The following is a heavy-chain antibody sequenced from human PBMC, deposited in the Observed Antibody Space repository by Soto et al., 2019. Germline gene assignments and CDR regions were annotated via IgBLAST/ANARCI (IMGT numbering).Heavy chain of an antibody. Sequence: QVQLVQSGAEVKKPGASVNVSCKASGYTFTVYYMHWVRQAPGQGLEWMGGINPKSGGTMYPQKFQGRVTMPWDTSISTAYMALTRLRSDDTAVYYCARDLAKGGGSAGFDYWGQGTLVTVSS. CDR1: GYTFTVYY. CDR2: INPKSGGT. CDR3: ARDLAKGGGSAGFDY. J-gene: IGHJ4*02. V-gene: IGHV1-2*02. D-gene: IGHD1-26*01.